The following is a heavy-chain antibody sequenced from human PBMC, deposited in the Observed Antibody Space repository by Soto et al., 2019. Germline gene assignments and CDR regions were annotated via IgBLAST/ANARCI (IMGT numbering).Heavy chain of an antibody. CDR2: INHSGST. CDR3: ARGPPGIVVVPAAMECIFAY. D-gene: IGHD2-2*01. Sequence: GKGLEWIGEINHSGSTNYNPSLKSRVTISVDTSKNQFSLKLSSVTAADTAVYYSARGPPGIVVVPAAMECIFAYWGQGTLVTVSS. J-gene: IGHJ4*02. V-gene: IGHV4-34*01.